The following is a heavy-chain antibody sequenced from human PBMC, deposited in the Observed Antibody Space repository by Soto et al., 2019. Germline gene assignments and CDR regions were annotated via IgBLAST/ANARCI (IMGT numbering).Heavy chain of an antibody. Sequence: EVQLVESGGGLVQPGGSLRLSCAASGFTFSSYWMNWVRQAPGKGLEWVANIRQDGSDKYYVDSVKGRFTISRDNSKNSLYLQMNSLRAEDTAIYYCASPQQWLGQRGDFDYWGQGTLVTVSS. CDR1: GFTFSSYW. CDR2: IRQDGSDK. J-gene: IGHJ4*02. CDR3: ASPQQWLGQRGDFDY. D-gene: IGHD6-19*01. V-gene: IGHV3-7*05.